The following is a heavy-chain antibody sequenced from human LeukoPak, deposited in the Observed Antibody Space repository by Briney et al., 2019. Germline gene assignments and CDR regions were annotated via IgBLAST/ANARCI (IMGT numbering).Heavy chain of an antibody. Sequence: SETLSLTCTVSGDSISSYFWSWIRQPPGKGLEWIGYIYYSGSTNYNPSLKSRVTISVDTSKNQFSLKLSSVTAADTAVYFCARGPYSYDSSGAFDIWGQGTMVTVSS. J-gene: IGHJ3*02. CDR1: GDSISSYF. CDR2: IYYSGST. V-gene: IGHV4-59*08. CDR3: ARGPYSYDSSGAFDI. D-gene: IGHD3-22*01.